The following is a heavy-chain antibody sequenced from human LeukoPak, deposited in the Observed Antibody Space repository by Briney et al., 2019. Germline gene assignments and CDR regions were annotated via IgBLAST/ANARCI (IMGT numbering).Heavy chain of an antibody. Sequence: PGGSLRLSCAASGFTFSDYYMSWIRQAPGKGLEWVSYISSSSSYTNYADSVKGRFTISRDNAKNSLYLQMNSLRAEDTAVYYCARDHYDSSGYYFDYWGQGTLVTVSS. CDR3: ARDHYDSSGYYFDY. CDR1: GFTFSDYY. J-gene: IGHJ4*02. CDR2: ISSSSSYT. V-gene: IGHV3-11*05. D-gene: IGHD3-22*01.